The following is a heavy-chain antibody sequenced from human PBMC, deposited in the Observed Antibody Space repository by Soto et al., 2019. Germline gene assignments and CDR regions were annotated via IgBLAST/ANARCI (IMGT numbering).Heavy chain of an antibody. CDR2: ISAYNGNT. D-gene: IGHD3-3*01. CDR1: GYTFTSYG. Sequence: ASVKASCKASGYTFTSYGISWVRQAPRQGLEWMGWISAYNGNTNYAQKLQGRVTMTTDTSTSTAYMELRSLRSEDTAVYYCARRLRFLEWDPWGQGTLVTVSS. V-gene: IGHV1-18*01. J-gene: IGHJ5*02. CDR3: ARRLRFLEWDP.